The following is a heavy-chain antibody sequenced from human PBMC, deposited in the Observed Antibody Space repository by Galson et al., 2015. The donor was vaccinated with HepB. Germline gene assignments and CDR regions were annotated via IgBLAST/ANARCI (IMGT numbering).Heavy chain of an antibody. Sequence: SLRLSCAGSGLIFGGYAMDWVRQAPGKGLEWVSGISGNANNTYYADIVRGRFSISRDNSKNTLYLQMNSLRADDTAVYYCAREQYGDKILSAFDSWGLGALVTVSA. D-gene: IGHD4-17*01. CDR1: GLIFGGYA. CDR2: ISGNANNT. J-gene: IGHJ5*01. CDR3: AREQYGDKILSAFDS. V-gene: IGHV3-23*01.